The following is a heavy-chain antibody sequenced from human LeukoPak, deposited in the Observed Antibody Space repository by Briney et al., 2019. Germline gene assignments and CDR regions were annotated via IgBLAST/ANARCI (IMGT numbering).Heavy chain of an antibody. D-gene: IGHD4-17*01. CDR3: ARQQDGGDYGDYEDHFDY. Sequence: GESLKISCKGSGYSFTSYWIGWVRQMPGKGLEWMGIIYPGDSDTRYSPSFQGQVTISADKSISTAHLQWSSLKASDTAMYYCARQQDGGDYGDYEDHFDYWGQGTLVTVSS. J-gene: IGHJ4*02. CDR1: GYSFTSYW. V-gene: IGHV5-51*01. CDR2: IYPGDSDT.